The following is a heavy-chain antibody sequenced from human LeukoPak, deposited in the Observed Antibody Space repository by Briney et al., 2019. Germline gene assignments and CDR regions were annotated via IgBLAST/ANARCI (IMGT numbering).Heavy chain of an antibody. CDR2: INDNSGGT. V-gene: IGHV1-2*02. J-gene: IGHJ4*02. CDR1: AYTFTDYY. D-gene: IGHD6-13*01. Sequence: ASVKVSCKASAYTFTDYYMHWFRQAPGQGLEWMGWINDNSGGTKYAQKFQDRVTLTRDTSISTAYSELSRLTSDDTAVYYCVRDKAAATGLSLDYWGQGTLVTVSS. CDR3: VRDKAAATGLSLDY.